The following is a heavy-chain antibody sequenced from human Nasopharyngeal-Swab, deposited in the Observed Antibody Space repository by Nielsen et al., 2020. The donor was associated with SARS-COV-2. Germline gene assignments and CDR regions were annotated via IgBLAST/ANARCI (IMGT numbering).Heavy chain of an antibody. D-gene: IGHD3-3*01. J-gene: IGHJ6*02. V-gene: IGHV3-21*01. Sequence: GGSLRLSCAASGFTFNNYNFNWVRQAPGKGLEWVSSISSSSYIYYADSVKGRFTISRDNAKNSLYLQMNSLRAEDTAVYYCARGGLDYDFWSAYFMDVWGQGTTVTVSS. CDR1: GFTFNNYN. CDR3: ARGGLDYDFWSAYFMDV. CDR2: ISSSSYI.